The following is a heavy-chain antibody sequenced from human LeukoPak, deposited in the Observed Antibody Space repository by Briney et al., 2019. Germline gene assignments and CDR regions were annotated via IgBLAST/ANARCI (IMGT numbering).Heavy chain of an antibody. CDR1: GFTFSSFS. CDR2: ISSNGGST. D-gene: IGHD3-10*01. Sequence: PGGSLRLSCAASGFTFSSFSMHWVRQAPGKGLGSVSAISSNGGSTYYANSVKGRFTISRDNSKNTLYLQMGSLRAEDMAVYYCAREYYGGYVDYWGQGTLVTVSS. CDR3: AREYYGGYVDY. J-gene: IGHJ4*02. V-gene: IGHV3-64*01.